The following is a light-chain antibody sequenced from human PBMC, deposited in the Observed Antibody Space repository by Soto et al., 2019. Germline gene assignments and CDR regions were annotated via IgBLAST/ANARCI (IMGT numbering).Light chain of an antibody. CDR2: GSC. J-gene: IGKJ5*01. CDR3: QKYNDRPPIT. CDR1: QSVDNN. V-gene: IGKV3-15*01. Sequence: EIVWTQSPGALSLSPGESATLSCRASQSVDNNVAWYQQKPGQAPRLLLVGSCARATGIPARFSGSGSGSAFSPTISGMQSEDFAVYYCQKYNDRPPITCGQGTRLAIK.